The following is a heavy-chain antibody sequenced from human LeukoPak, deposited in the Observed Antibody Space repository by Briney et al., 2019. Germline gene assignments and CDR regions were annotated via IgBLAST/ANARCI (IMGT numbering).Heavy chain of an antibody. V-gene: IGHV4-59*01. D-gene: IGHD4-23*01. Sequence: SETLSLTCTVSGGSISSYYWSWIRQPPGKGLECIGYIYYSGSTNYNPSLKSRVTISVDTSKNQFSLKLSSVTAADTAVYYCARATDGNSDGAWYYFDYRGQGTLVTVSS. CDR2: IYYSGST. CDR1: GGSISSYY. CDR3: ARATDGNSDGAWYYFDY. J-gene: IGHJ4*02.